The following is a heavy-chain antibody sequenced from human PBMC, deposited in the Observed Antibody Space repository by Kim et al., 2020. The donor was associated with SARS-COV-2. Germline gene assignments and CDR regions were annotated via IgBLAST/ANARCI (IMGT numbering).Heavy chain of an antibody. CDR2: IDPSDSYT. CDR1: GYSFTSYW. D-gene: IGHD6-13*01. J-gene: IGHJ1*01. V-gene: IGHV5-10-1*01. CDR3: ARFELYSSSDQH. Sequence: GESLKISCKGSGYSFTSYWISWVRQMPGKGLEWMGRIDPSDSYTNYSPSFQGHVTISADKSISTAYLQWSSPKASDTAMYYCARFELYSSSDQHWGQGTLVTVSS.